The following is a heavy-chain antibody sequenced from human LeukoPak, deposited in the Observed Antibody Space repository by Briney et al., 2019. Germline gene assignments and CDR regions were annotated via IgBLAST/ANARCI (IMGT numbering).Heavy chain of an antibody. V-gene: IGHV3-11*06. J-gene: IGHJ6*04. CDR1: GFTFSDYY. Sequence: GGSLRLSCAASGFTFSDYYMTWIRQAPGKGLHRVSYISRRGSYTNYADSVKGRFTISRGNAKNSLFLQMNSLRAEDTAVYYCATETRYCTSTSCSYYYGMDVWGKGTTVTVSS. CDR2: ISRRGSYT. D-gene: IGHD2-2*01. CDR3: ATETRYCTSTSCSYYYGMDV.